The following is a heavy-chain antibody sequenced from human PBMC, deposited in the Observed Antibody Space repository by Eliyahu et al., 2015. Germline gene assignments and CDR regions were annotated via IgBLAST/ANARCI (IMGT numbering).Heavy chain of an antibody. D-gene: IGHD1-1*01. V-gene: IGHV4-39*01. CDR2: IYYDEGT. CDR3: VRHRGPTGPDF. J-gene: IGHJ4*02. Sequence: QLHLQESGPGLVKPSETLSLTCTVSGGSISSSDWYWGWIRQPPGKGLQWIGSIYYDEGTYYNPSLRSRSSISMDTSKNHFSLRLTSVAAADTAIYYCVRHRGPTGPDFWGQGTLVTVSS. CDR1: GGSISSSDWY.